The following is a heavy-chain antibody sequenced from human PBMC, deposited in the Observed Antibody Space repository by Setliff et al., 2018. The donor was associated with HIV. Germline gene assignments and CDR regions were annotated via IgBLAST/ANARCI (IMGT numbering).Heavy chain of an antibody. CDR3: SRVPYYYDSSGRAFDL. D-gene: IGHD3-22*01. CDR1: GGSIGSHY. Sequence: SETLSLTCTVSGGSIGSHYWSWLRQPPGKGLEWIGYVYDSGRTIYNPSLKSRVTISVDTSKNQFSLKLISVTAADTAVYYCSRVPYYYDSSGRAFDLWGLGTMVTVSS. CDR2: VYDSGRT. J-gene: IGHJ3*01. V-gene: IGHV4-59*11.